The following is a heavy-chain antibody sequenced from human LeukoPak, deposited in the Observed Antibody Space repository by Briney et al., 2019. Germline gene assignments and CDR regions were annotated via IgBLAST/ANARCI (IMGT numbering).Heavy chain of an antibody. CDR3: ARRAPLSNWFDP. D-gene: IGHD2/OR15-2a*01. V-gene: IGHV4-31*03. J-gene: IGHJ5*02. CDR2: IYFSGST. CDR1: GASITNDDYY. Sequence: SQTLSLTCTVSGASITNDDYYWIWIRQHPGKGLNGIGYIYFSGSTYYYPTLQSRASVSVDTSKIQFSLRLASLTAADTAVYYCARRAPLSNWFDPWGQGTLLIVSS.